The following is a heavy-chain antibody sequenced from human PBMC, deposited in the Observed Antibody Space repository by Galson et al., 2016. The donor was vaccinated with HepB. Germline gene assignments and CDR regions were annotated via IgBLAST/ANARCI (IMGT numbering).Heavy chain of an antibody. D-gene: IGHD5/OR15-5a*01. Sequence: CAISGDSVSSNSAAWTWIRQSPSRGLEWLGRTYYRFKWYNDYAVSVVGRMTINADTSRNQLSLQVKSVTPDDTAVYYCARAQGVYDSLAGYCDSWGQGTLVTVSS. CDR3: ARAQGVYDSLAGYCDS. J-gene: IGHJ4*02. CDR2: TYYRFKWYN. V-gene: IGHV6-1*01. CDR1: GDSVSSNSAA.